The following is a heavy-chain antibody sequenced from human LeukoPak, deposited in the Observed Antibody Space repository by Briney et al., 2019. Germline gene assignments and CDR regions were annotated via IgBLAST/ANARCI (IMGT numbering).Heavy chain of an antibody. CDR3: ARLWSGTAPFDY. V-gene: IGHV1-2*02. J-gene: IGHJ4*02. Sequence: ASVKVSCKASGYTFTGCYMHWVRQAPGQGLEWMGWINPNSGGTNYAQKFQGRVTMTRDTSISTAYMELSRLRSDDTAVYYCARLWSGTAPFDYWGQGTLVTVSS. D-gene: IGHD2-21*02. CDR1: GYTFTGCY. CDR2: INPNSGGT.